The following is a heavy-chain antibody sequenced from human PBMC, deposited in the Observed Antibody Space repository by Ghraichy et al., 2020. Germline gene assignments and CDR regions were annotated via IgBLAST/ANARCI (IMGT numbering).Heavy chain of an antibody. Sequence: SETLSLTCAVYGGSFSGYYWSWIRQPPRKGLEWIGEINHSGSTNYNPSLKSRVTISVDTSKNQFSLKLSSVTAADTAVYYCARGGYSGYARGYYFDYWGQGTLVTVSS. J-gene: IGHJ4*02. D-gene: IGHD5-12*01. CDR2: INHSGST. CDR1: GGSFSGYY. V-gene: IGHV4-34*01. CDR3: ARGGYSGYARGYYFDY.